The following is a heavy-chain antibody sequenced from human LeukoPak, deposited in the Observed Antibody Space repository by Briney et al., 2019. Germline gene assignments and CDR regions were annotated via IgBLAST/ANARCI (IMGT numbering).Heavy chain of an antibody. Sequence: SQTLSLTCTVSGGSISGGDYYWSSIRQPPGKGLEWIGYIYDCGSTYYNPSLKSRVTIPVDTSKNQFSLKLSSVTAADTAVYYCASVRFLEWLPFDYWGQGTLVTVSS. D-gene: IGHD3-3*01. CDR1: GGSISGGDYY. J-gene: IGHJ4*02. CDR3: ASVRFLEWLPFDY. V-gene: IGHV4-30-4*08. CDR2: IYDCGST.